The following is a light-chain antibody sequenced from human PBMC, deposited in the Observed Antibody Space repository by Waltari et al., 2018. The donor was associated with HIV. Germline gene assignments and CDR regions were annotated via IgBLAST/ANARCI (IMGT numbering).Light chain of an antibody. V-gene: IGKV3-15*01. Sequence: EIVMTQSPATLSVSPGGRATLSCRASQSVSSNLAWYQQKPGQAPRLLIYDTSTRATGIPARFSGSGSGTEFTLTISSLQSEDFVVYYCQQYNNWPPYTFGQGTKLEIK. J-gene: IGKJ2*01. CDR2: DTS. CDR3: QQYNNWPPYT. CDR1: QSVSSN.